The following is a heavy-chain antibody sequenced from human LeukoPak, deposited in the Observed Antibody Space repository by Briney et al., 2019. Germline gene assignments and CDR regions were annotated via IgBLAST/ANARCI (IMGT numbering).Heavy chain of an antibody. V-gene: IGHV4-39*01. CDR1: GGSISSSSYY. J-gene: IGHJ5*02. CDR2: IYYSGST. Sequence: SETLSLTCTVSGGSISSSSYYWGWIRQPPGKGLEWIGSIYYSGSTYYNPSLKSRVTISVDTSKNQFSLKLSSVTAADTAVYYCARQYCTGNSCQVGGHWFDPWGQGTLVTVSS. CDR3: ARQYCTGNSCQVGGHWFDP. D-gene: IGHD2-2*01.